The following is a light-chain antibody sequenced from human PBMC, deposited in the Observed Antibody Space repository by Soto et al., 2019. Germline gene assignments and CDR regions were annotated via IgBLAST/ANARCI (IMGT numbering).Light chain of an antibody. CDR1: TGYSSYA. J-gene: IGLJ2*01. CDR2: VSSDGSH. CDR3: QTWGTGTVE. V-gene: IGLV4-69*01. Sequence: QPVLTQSPSASASLGASVNLTCTLSTGYSSYAIAWHQQQPEKGPRYLMKVSSDGSHSKGDGIPDRFSGSSSSSGAERYLTISSLQSEDEADYYCQTWGTGTVEFGGGTKLTVL.